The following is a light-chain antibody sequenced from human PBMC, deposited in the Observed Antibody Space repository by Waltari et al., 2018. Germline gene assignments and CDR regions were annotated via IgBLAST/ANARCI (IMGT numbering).Light chain of an antibody. Sequence: SYELTQPPSVSVSPGQTARITCPGDALPKKYAYWYQQKSGQAPVMIIYEDSKRPSGILERFSGSSSGTMATLTISGAQVEDEADYYCYSTDSSDNHKVFGGGTKLTVL. V-gene: IGLV3-10*01. CDR1: ALPKKY. CDR3: YSTDSSDNHKV. J-gene: IGLJ2*01. CDR2: EDS.